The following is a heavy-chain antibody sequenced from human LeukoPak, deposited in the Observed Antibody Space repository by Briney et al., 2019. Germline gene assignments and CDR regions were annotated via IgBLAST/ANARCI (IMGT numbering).Heavy chain of an antibody. V-gene: IGHV4-59*01. CDR1: GGSISDYY. J-gene: IGHJ6*02. Sequence: SETLSLTCTVSGGSISDYYWSWIRQPPGKGLEWIGYIYYSGSTNYNPSLKSRVTISVDTSKNQFSLKLSSVTAADTAMYYCARDHSRGGPYYYGMDVWGQGTTVTVSS. CDR2: IYYSGST. D-gene: IGHD3-16*01. CDR3: ARDHSRGGPYYYGMDV.